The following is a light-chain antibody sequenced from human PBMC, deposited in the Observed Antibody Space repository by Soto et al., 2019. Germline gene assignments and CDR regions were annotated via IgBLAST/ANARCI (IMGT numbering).Light chain of an antibody. Sequence: EIVMTQSPATLSVSAGERATLSCRARQSVRSNLAWYQQKPGQAPRLLIYGASTRATGIPARFSDSGSETEFTLTISSLQAEDSAVYFCQQYNNWPTWTFGQGTKVDTK. CDR2: GAS. CDR1: QSVRSN. CDR3: QQYNNWPTWT. V-gene: IGKV3-15*01. J-gene: IGKJ1*01.